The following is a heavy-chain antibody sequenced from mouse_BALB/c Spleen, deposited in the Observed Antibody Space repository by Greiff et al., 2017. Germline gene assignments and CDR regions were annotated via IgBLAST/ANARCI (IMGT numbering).Heavy chain of an antibody. CDR2: ISSGSSTI. J-gene: IGHJ4*01. CDR3: ARDVYAMDY. Sequence: EVQVVESGGGLVQPGGSRKLSCAASGFTFSSFGMHWVRQAPEKGLEWVAYISSGSSTIYYADTVKGRFTISRDNPKNTLFLQMTSLRSEDTAMYYCARDVYAMDYWGQGTSVTVSS. CDR1: GFTFSSFG. V-gene: IGHV5-17*02.